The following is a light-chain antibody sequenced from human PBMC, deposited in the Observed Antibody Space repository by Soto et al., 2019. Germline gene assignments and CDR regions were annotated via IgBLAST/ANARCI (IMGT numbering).Light chain of an antibody. Sequence: DIKIYHSPSSLSASVGDRVTITCQASQDISNYLNWYQQKPGKAPKLLIYDASNLETGVPSRFSGSGSGTDFTFTISSLQPEDIATYYCQQYDNLPRTFGPGTNVDIK. CDR2: DAS. V-gene: IGKV1-33*01. J-gene: IGKJ3*01. CDR3: QQYDNLPRT. CDR1: QDISNY.